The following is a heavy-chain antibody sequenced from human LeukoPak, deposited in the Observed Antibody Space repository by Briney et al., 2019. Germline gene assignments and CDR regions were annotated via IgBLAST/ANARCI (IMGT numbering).Heavy chain of an antibody. CDR1: GGTFSSYT. J-gene: IGHJ4*02. CDR3: ASDCSSTSCYGY. D-gene: IGHD2-2*01. CDR2: IIPILGIA. V-gene: IGHV1-69*02. Sequence: SVKVSCKASGGTFSSYTISWVRQAPGQGLEWMGRIIPILGIANYAQKFQGRVTITADKSTSTAYMELSSLRSEDTAVYYCASDCSSTSCYGYWGRGTLVTVSS.